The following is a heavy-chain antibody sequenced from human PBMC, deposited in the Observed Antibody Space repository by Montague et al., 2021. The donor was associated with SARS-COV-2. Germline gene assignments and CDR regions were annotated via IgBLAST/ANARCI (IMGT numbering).Heavy chain of an antibody. J-gene: IGHJ4*02. CDR2: ITRNGETT. Sequence: SLRLSCAASGFIFDDYGMSWVRQVPGRGLEWVSGITRNGETTGYADSVRGRVTISRDNAKNSLSLQMNRLRVEDTALYYCTRGFRRGPFDCWGQGTPVTVSS. CDR3: TRGFRRGPFDC. V-gene: IGHV3-20*04. CDR1: GFIFDDYG. D-gene: IGHD3-10*01.